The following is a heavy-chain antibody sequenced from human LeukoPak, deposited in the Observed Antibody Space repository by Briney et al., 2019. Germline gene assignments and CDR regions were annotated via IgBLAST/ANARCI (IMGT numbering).Heavy chain of an antibody. CDR3: ARGLLDRSSWYPLFD. CDR1: GGSFSGYY. D-gene: IGHD6-13*01. CDR2: INHSGST. Sequence: SETLSLTCAVYGGSFSGYYWSWIRQPPGKGLEWIGEINHSGSTNYNPSLKSRVTISVDTSKNQFSLKLSSVTAADTAVYYCARGLLDRSSWYPLFDWGQGTLVTVSS. V-gene: IGHV4-34*01. J-gene: IGHJ4*02.